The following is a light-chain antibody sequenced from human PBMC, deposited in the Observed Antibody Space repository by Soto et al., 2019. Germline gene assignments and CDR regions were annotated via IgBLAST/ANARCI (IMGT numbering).Light chain of an antibody. CDR2: FAS. CDR1: QNIINN. CDR3: QQYKNGWT. J-gene: IGKJ1*01. Sequence: EIVMTQSPGTLSVSPGERATLSCRASQNIINNLAWYQQKPGQAPRLLIFFASTRVTGIPARFSGSGPGTEFTLTISSLQSEDFAIYYCQQYKNGWTFGQGTKV. V-gene: IGKV3-15*01.